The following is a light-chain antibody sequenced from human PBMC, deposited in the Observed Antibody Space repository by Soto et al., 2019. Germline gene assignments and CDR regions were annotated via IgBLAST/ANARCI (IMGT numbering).Light chain of an antibody. CDR1: SSDVGSCNC. J-gene: IGLJ3*02. V-gene: IGLV2-23*02. CDR2: EVN. Sequence: QSALTQPASVSGSPGQSITISCTGTSSDVGSCNCVSWYQQHPGKAPTLMIYEVNKRPSGVSNRFSGSKSGNTASLTISGLQAADEADYHCSSSVGSTNWVFGGGTNLTVL. CDR3: SSSVGSTNWV.